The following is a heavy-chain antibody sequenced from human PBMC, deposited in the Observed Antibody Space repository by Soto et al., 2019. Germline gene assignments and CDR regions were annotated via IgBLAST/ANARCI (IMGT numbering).Heavy chain of an antibody. D-gene: IGHD3-10*01. V-gene: IGHV3-23*01. CDR1: GFTISHYV. J-gene: IGHJ4*03. CDR3: AKGQDFHDVNNYFDS. CDR2: VTDNGGKA. Sequence: GGSLRLSCVSSGFTISHYVMSLVRQAPGKGLEWVSHVTDNGGKAFYAGSVKGRFTISRDNSENTLYLQMHSLRADDTAVYYCAKGQDFHDVNNYFDSWGQGTLVNVSP.